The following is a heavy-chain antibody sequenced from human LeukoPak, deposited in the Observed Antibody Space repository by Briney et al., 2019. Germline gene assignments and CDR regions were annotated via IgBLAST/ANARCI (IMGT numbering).Heavy chain of an antibody. V-gene: IGHV3-7*01. CDR1: GFTFSSYW. CDR2: IKQDGSEK. CDR3: ARVRDCGGDCYNYYFDY. Sequence: PGGSLRLSCAASGFTFSSYWMSWVRQAPGKGLEWVANIKQDGSEKYYVDSVKGRFTISRDNAKNSLYLQMNSLRAEDTAVCYCARVRDCGGDCYNYYFDYWGQGTLVSVSS. J-gene: IGHJ4*02. D-gene: IGHD2-21*02.